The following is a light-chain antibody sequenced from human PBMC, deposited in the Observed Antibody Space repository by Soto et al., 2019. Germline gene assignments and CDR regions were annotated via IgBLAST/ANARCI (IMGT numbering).Light chain of an antibody. Sequence: SSELTQPPSVSVSPGQTASITCSGDRLGNKYSCWYQQKAGQSPVLVIYQDSKRPSGVPERFSASSSGNTATLTISGTQAIDEADYYCQAWDSSFEWAFGGGTKVTVL. CDR1: RLGNKY. CDR2: QDS. J-gene: IGLJ2*01. V-gene: IGLV3-1*01. CDR3: QAWDSSFEWA.